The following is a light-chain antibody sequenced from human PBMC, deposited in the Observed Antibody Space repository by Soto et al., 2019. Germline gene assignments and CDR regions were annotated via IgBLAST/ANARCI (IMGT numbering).Light chain of an antibody. CDR3: QELNSYPLT. Sequence: IQLTQSPSSLSASVGDRVTITCRASQGVSSYLAWYQQKPGKAPKLLIYAASTLHSGVPSRFSGSGSGTDFTLTSSSLQPEDFATYYCQELNSYPLTFGGGTKVEIK. J-gene: IGKJ4*01. V-gene: IGKV1-9*01. CDR1: QGVSSY. CDR2: AAS.